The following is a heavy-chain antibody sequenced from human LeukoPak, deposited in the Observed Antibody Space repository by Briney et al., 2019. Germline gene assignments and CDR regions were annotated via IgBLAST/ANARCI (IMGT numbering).Heavy chain of an antibody. CDR3: AGGRLPRDY. CDR2: ISYDGSNK. Sequence: GGSLRLSCAASGFTFSSYAMHWVRQAPGKGLEWVAVISYDGSNKYYADSVEGRFTISRDNSKNTLYLQMNSLRAEDTAVYYCAGGRLPRDYWGQGTLVIVSS. V-gene: IGHV3-30*01. J-gene: IGHJ4*02. CDR1: GFTFSSYA. D-gene: IGHD6-25*01.